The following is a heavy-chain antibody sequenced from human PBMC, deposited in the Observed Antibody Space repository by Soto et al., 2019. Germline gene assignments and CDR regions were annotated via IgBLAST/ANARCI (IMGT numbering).Heavy chain of an antibody. V-gene: IGHV4-4*07. CDR2: VYATGTT. J-gene: IGHJ5*02. Sequence: LSLTCSVSCGSISKFYWSWIRKTAGKGLEWMGRVYATGTTDYNPSLRSRVAMSVDISRKTFSLRLTSVTAADTGMYYCVRDGSKTLRDWFDPWGQGKLVTVSS. D-gene: IGHD3-10*01. CDR3: VRDGSKTLRDWFDP. CDR1: CGSISKFY.